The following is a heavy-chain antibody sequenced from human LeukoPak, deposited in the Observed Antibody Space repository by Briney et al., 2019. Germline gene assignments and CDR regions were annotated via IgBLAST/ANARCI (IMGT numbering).Heavy chain of an antibody. CDR3: AKDLGYSNWFLDYFDY. V-gene: IGHV3-23*01. J-gene: IGHJ4*02. CDR1: GFSFSSYA. Sequence: GGSLRLSCAASGFSFSSYAMIWVRQAPGKGLEWVSAISGSGGNTYYADSVKGRFTNSRDNSKNTLYLQMNSLRAEDTAVYYCAKDLGYSNWFLDYFDYWGQGTLVTVSS. CDR2: ISGSGGNT. D-gene: IGHD6-13*01.